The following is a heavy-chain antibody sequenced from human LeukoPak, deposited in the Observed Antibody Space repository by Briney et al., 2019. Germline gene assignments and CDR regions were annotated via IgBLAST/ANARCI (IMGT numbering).Heavy chain of an antibody. Sequence: GGSLRLSCAASGFTFSDYYMSWIRQAPGKGLEWVSYISSSSSYTNYADSVKGRFIVSRDNAKNSLYLQMNSLRAEDTALYYCARGHHDMDVWGQGTTVTVSS. CDR1: GFTFSDYY. V-gene: IGHV3-11*06. CDR2: ISSSSSYT. CDR3: ARGHHDMDV. J-gene: IGHJ6*02.